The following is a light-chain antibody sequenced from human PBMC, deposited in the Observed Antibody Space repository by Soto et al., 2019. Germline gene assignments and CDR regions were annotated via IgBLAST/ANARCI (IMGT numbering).Light chain of an antibody. J-gene: IGLJ1*01. CDR3: CSYAGSYIQYV. CDR2: DVN. V-gene: IGLV2-11*01. Sequence: QSALTQPRSVSGFPGQSVTIYCTGTNSDVGGYDYVSWYRQHPGKAPKLLIYDVNKRPSGVPDRFSGSKSGTTASLTISGLQAEDEADYYCCSYAGSYIQYVFGTGTKLTVL. CDR1: NSDVGGYDY.